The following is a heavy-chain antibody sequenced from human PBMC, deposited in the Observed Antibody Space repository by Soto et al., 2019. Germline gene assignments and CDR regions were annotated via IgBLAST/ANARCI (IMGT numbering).Heavy chain of an antibody. CDR2: VSGGGTST. D-gene: IGHD1-26*01. CDR3: AKWGGYYAYYSEMDV. V-gene: IGHV3-23*01. J-gene: IGHJ6*02. CDR1: GFSFGGYA. Sequence: EVQLLESGGGLVQPGGSLRLSCAGYGFSFGGYAMSWVRQAPGKGLEWISGVSGGGTSTYYAGSVKGRFTISRDSSVVYLQMNSLRADDTAVYYCAKWGGYYAYYSEMDVWGRGTTVTVSS.